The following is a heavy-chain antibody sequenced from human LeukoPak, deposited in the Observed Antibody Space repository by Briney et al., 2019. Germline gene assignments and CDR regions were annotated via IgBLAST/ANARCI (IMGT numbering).Heavy chain of an antibody. CDR2: LYPDATT. Sequence: GGSLRLSCAASGLIVGSNYMSWVRQSPGRGLEWVSVLYPDATTYYADSVKGRFTISRDNSKNTLYLQMNSLRAEDTAVYYCAKDPAAIRVGDYWGQGTLVTVSS. V-gene: IGHV3-53*01. J-gene: IGHJ4*02. CDR1: GLIVGSNY. CDR3: AKDPAAIRVGDY. D-gene: IGHD3-10*01.